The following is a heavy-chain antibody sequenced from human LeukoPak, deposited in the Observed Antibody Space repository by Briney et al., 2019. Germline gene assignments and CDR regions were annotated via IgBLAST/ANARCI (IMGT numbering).Heavy chain of an antibody. CDR2: ISWNSGSI. Sequence: GGSLRLSCAASGFTFDDYAMHWVRQAPGKGLEWVSGISWNSGSIGYADSVKGRFTISRDNAKNSLYLQMNSLRAEDTALYYCAKDNSSGWHGFDYWGQGTLVTVPS. CDR3: AKDNSSGWHGFDY. J-gene: IGHJ4*02. D-gene: IGHD6-19*01. CDR1: GFTFDDYA. V-gene: IGHV3-9*01.